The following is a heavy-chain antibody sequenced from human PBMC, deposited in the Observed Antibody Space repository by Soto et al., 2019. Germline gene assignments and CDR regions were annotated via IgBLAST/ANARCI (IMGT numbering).Heavy chain of an antibody. J-gene: IGHJ4*02. D-gene: IGHD6-19*01. Sequence: WENLSPTWTDSGGLPSGCYRSWLRQPPGKGLEWIGYIYSIGSTNYTPSLRSRATMSIDTSQEQFSLKLSSVTAAYTAVYYCARRYSSGIDFWGQGTLLTVS. CDR2: IYSIGST. CDR1: GGLPSGCY. V-gene: IGHV4-59*08. CDR3: ARRYSSGIDF.